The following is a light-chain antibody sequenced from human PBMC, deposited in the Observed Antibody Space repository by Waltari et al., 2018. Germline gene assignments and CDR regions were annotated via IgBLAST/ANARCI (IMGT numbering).Light chain of an antibody. CDR3: SSYGGYNTPYV. CDR2: EVI. CDR1: SSDVGGYNF. Sequence: QSALTQPPSASGSPGQSVTISCTGSSSDVGGYNFVSWHQQHPGKAPKLRIYEVIKRPSGVPDRFSGSKSGNTASLTVSGLQAEDEADYYCSSYGGYNTPYVVGGGTKLTVL. V-gene: IGLV2-8*01. J-gene: IGLJ2*01.